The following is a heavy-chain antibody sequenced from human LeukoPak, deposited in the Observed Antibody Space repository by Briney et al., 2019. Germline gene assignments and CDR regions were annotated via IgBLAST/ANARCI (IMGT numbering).Heavy chain of an antibody. J-gene: IGHJ4*02. V-gene: IGHV1-2*02. CDR2: INPNSGGT. Sequence: ASVKVSCKASGYTFTGYYMHWVRQAPGQGLEWMGWINPNSGGTNYAQKFQGRVTMTRDTSISTAYMELSRLRSDDTAVYYCARRTPLWFGEANFDYWGQGTLVTVSS. CDR1: GYTFTGYY. CDR3: ARRTPLWFGEANFDY. D-gene: IGHD3-10*01.